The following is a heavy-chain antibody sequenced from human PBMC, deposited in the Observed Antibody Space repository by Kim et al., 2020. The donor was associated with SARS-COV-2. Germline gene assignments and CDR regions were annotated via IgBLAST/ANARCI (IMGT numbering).Heavy chain of an antibody. CDR2: MSYDGSNK. CDR3: ARDRFVMIRGMRKTYYYNGMDV. Sequence: GGSLRLSCAASGFAFTSYAMHWVRQAPGQGLEWVAVMSYDGSNKYYADSVEGRFTISRDSSKRTLYLQMNSLRGEDTAVYYCARDRFVMIRGMRKTYYYNGMDVWGQGTAVTVSS. D-gene: IGHD3-10*01. J-gene: IGHJ6*02. CDR1: GFAFTSYA. V-gene: IGHV3-30-3*01.